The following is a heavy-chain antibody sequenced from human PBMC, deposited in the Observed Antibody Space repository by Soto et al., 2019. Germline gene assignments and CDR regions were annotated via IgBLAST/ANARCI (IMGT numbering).Heavy chain of an antibody. CDR3: AKDIHDYMGGSYRYTVITPLDY. CDR2: ISYDGSNK. Sequence: QPGGSLRLSCAASGFTFSSYGMHWVRQAPGKGLEWVAVISYDGSNKYYADSVKGRFTISRDNSKNTLYLQMNSLRAEDTAVYYCAKDIHDYMGGSYRYTVITPLDYWGQGTLVTVSS. V-gene: IGHV3-30*18. D-gene: IGHD3-16*02. J-gene: IGHJ4*02. CDR1: GFTFSSYG.